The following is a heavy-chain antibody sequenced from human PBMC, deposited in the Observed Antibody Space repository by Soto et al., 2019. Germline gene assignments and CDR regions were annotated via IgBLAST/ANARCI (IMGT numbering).Heavy chain of an antibody. CDR1: GFPFSTYN. J-gene: IGHJ6*02. CDR2: ISSTTSYI. D-gene: IGHD2-15*01. CDR3: ARDQYSDNYGLDV. Sequence: EVQLVESGGGLVKPGGSLRLPCAASGFPFSTYNMNWVRQAPGKGLEWVSSISSTTSYIYYADSVKGRFTMSRDNAKKSLYLQMDSLRAEDTAVYYCARDQYSDNYGLDVWGQGTTVTVSS. V-gene: IGHV3-21*01.